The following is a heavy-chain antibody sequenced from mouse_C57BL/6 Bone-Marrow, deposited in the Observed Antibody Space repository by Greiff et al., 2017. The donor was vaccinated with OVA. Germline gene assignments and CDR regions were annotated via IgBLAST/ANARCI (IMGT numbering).Heavy chain of an antibody. J-gene: IGHJ2*01. CDR2: IYPGNGDT. CDR1: GYTFTSYY. Sequence: QVQLQQSGAELVRPGASVKMSCKASGYTFTSYYMHWVKQTPRQGLEWIGAIYPGNGDTSYNQKFKGKATLTVDKSSSTAYMQLSSLTSEDSAVYFCASHYYGSSYSYFDYWGQGTTLTVSS. V-gene: IGHV1-12*01. D-gene: IGHD1-1*01. CDR3: ASHYYGSSYSYFDY.